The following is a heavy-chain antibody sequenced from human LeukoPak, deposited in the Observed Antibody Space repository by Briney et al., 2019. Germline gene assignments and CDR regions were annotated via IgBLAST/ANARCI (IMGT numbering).Heavy chain of an antibody. CDR2: IDTSDGNT. CDR3: ATERSGGTLFDP. V-gene: IGHV1-46*01. Sequence: ASLKVSRKASGYTFTTYQMHWVRQAPGHGLEWVGMIDTSDGNTNYAQKFLDRVTMTRDTSTSTVYMELSGLRSYDTAVYYCATERSGGTLFDPWGQGTLVTVSS. CDR1: GYTFTTYQ. J-gene: IGHJ5*02. D-gene: IGHD2-15*01.